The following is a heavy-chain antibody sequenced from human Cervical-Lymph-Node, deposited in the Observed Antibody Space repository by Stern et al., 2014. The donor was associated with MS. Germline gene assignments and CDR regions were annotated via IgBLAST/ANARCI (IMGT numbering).Heavy chain of an antibody. CDR1: GFTLSSYW. J-gene: IGHJ1*01. D-gene: IGHD1-26*01. Sequence: EVQLVESGGGLVQPGGSLSLSCAASGFTLSSYWMTWVRQAPGKGLEWVANIKQDGSARFYVDSVKGRFTISRDNANHSMYLQLNRMRVEDTAIYYCVGEYGSYWYWGQGTLVTVS. CDR3: VGEYGSYWY. CDR2: IKQDGSAR. V-gene: IGHV3-7*01.